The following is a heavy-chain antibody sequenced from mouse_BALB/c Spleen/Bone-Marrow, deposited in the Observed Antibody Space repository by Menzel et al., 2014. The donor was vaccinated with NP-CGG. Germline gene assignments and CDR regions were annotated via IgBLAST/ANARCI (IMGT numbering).Heavy chain of an antibody. CDR3: ARSGSSSGYSDY. D-gene: IGHD1-1*01. J-gene: IGHJ2*01. CDR1: GFTFSSFA. CDR2: ISSGSSTI. Sequence: EVMLVESGGGLVQPGGSRRLSCAASGFTFSSFAMHWVRQAPEKGLEWVAYISSGSSTIYYADTAMGRFTISRDNPKNTLFLQMTSLRSEDTAMYYCARSGSSSGYSDYWGQGTTLTVSS. V-gene: IGHV5-17*02.